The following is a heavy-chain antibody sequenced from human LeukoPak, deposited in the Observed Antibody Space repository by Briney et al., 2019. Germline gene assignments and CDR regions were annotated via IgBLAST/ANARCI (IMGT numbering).Heavy chain of an antibody. V-gene: IGHV1-2*02. D-gene: IGHD6-19*01. J-gene: IGHJ4*02. CDR3: AREAGIAVAGTAALDY. CDR2: INPHSGGT. CDR1: GYTFTGYY. Sequence: ASVKVSCKASGYTFTGYYMHWLRQAPGQGLEWMGWINPHSGGTNYAQNFQGRVTMTRDTSISTAYMEVSRLRSDDTAVYYCAREAGIAVAGTAALDYWGQGTLVTVPS.